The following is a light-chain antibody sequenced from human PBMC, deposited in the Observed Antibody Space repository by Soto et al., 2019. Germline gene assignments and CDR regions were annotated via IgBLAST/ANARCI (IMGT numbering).Light chain of an antibody. Sequence: DIPMTQSPSSLSASVGDRVTITCRASQGISNYLAWYQQKPGKVPKLLIYAASTLQSGVPSRFSGSGSGTDFTLTISSLQPEDVATYYCQKYNSAPQVTFGGGTXVXXK. V-gene: IGKV1-27*01. J-gene: IGKJ4*01. CDR3: QKYNSAPQVT. CDR1: QGISNY. CDR2: AAS.